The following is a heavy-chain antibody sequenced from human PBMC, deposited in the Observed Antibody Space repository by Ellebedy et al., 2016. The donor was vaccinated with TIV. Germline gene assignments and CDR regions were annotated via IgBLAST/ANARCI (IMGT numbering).Heavy chain of an antibody. CDR1: GGSISSSSYY. J-gene: IGHJ4*02. Sequence: SETLSLTXTVSGGSISSSSYYWGWIRQPPGKGLEWIGNIYYSGSTYYNPSLKSRVTMSVDTSKNQFSLNLSSVTAADTAVYYCARALRGGYFDWLSRDYWGQGTLVTVSS. CDR3: ARALRGGYFDWLSRDY. CDR2: IYYSGST. V-gene: IGHV4-39*07. D-gene: IGHD3-9*01.